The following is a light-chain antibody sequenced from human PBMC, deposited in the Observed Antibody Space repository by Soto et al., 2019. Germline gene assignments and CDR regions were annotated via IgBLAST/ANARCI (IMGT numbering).Light chain of an antibody. J-gene: IGLJ1*01. Sequence: QSALTQPPSASGSPGQSVTVSCTGSSSEVGAYNYVSWYQQYPGKAPKLIIYVVSKRPSVVPDRFSGYKSGTTASLTVSGLQSDDEADYYCCSHAGFNAPYVFGTGTKLTVL. CDR1: SSEVGAYNY. CDR2: VVS. CDR3: CSHAGFNAPYV. V-gene: IGLV2-8*01.